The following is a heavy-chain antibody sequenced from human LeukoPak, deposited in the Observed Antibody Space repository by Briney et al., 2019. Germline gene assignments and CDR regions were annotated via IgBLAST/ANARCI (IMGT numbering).Heavy chain of an antibody. D-gene: IGHD3-16*01. CDR1: GYSITSGFS. CDR2: ISHSGTT. J-gene: IGHJ5*02. V-gene: IGHV4-38-2*02. Sequence: SETLSLTSAVSGYSITSGFSWGWIRQPPGKGLEWIGTISHSGTTDYKSTLESRLTISMDTSKNLFSLRLTSVTAADTAVYYCAREGAVPGIDPWGQGTLVTVSS. CDR3: AREGAVPGIDP.